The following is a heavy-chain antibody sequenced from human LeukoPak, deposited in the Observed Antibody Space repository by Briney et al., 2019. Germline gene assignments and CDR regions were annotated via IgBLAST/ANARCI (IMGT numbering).Heavy chain of an antibody. Sequence: SETLSLTCAVSGGSISSGGYSWSWIRQPPGKGLEWIGYIYYSGSTYYNPSLKSRVTISVDTSKNQFSPKLSSVTAADTAVYYCARDGYNSFDYWGQGTLVTVSS. D-gene: IGHD5-24*01. V-gene: IGHV4-30-4*07. J-gene: IGHJ4*02. CDR1: GGSISSGGYS. CDR2: IYYSGST. CDR3: ARDGYNSFDY.